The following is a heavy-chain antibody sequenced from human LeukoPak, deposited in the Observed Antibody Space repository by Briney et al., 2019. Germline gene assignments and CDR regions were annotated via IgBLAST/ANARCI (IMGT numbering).Heavy chain of an antibody. CDR3: ARHRRWFGENNWFDP. J-gene: IGHJ5*02. CDR2: INHSGST. D-gene: IGHD3-10*01. CDR1: GGSFSGYC. Sequence: SETLSLTCAVYGGSFSGYCWSWIRQPPGKGLEWIGEINHSGSTNYNPSLKSRVTISVDTSKNQFSLKLSSVTAADTAVYYCARHRRWFGENNWFDPWGQGTLVTVSS. V-gene: IGHV4-34*01.